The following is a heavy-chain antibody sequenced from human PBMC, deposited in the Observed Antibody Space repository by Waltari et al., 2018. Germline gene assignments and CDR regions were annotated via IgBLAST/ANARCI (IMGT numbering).Heavy chain of an antibody. CDR1: GFTFSSYA. CDR2: ISGSGGST. V-gene: IGHV3-23*01. D-gene: IGHD3-10*01. Sequence: EVQLLESGGGLVQPGGSLRLSCAASGFTFSSYAMSWVRQAPGKGLEWVSAISGSGGSTDYADSVKGRFTISRDNSKNTLYLQMNSLRAEDTAVYYCGPSPTYYYGSGNAFDIWGQGTMVTVSS. CDR3: GPSPTYYYGSGNAFDI. J-gene: IGHJ3*02.